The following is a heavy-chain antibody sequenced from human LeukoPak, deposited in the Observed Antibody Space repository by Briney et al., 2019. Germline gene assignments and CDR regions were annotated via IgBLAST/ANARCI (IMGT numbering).Heavy chain of an antibody. Sequence: SETLSLTCTVSGGSISSRYWSWIRQPPGKGLEWIGYIYYSGSSKYNPSLKSRVTISVDTSKNQFSLKLSSATAADTAVYYCARLYDSSGYTNWLDPWGQGTLVTVSS. V-gene: IGHV4-59*11. CDR2: IYYSGSS. CDR3: ARLYDSSGYTNWLDP. J-gene: IGHJ5*02. CDR1: GGSISSRY. D-gene: IGHD3-22*01.